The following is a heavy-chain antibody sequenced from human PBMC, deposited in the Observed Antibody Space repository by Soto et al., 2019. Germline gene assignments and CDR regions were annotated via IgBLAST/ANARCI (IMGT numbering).Heavy chain of an antibody. D-gene: IGHD4-17*01. Sequence: XETLSLTCAVSTFSMRTYYWTWIRQSPGKGLEWIGQISHTGRTKYNPSLESRVTISVDTSRKQFSLKLTSVTAADTALYYCARDDTTGLFDFWGQGPLVTVS. CDR2: ISHTGRT. CDR3: ARDDTTGLFDF. CDR1: TFSMRTYY. J-gene: IGHJ1*01. V-gene: IGHV4-59*01.